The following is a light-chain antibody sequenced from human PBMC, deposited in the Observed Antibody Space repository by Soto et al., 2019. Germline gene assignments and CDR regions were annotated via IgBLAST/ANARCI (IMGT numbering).Light chain of an antibody. J-gene: IGKJ1*01. Sequence: EIVMTQSPATLSVSPGERATLSCRASQSVSSKLAWYQQKPGQAPRLLIYGASSRATGIPDRFTGSGSGTDFTLTINRLEPEDFAVYYCQQYGGSPVTFGQGTKVDIK. CDR2: GAS. V-gene: IGKV3-20*01. CDR3: QQYGGSPVT. CDR1: QSVSSK.